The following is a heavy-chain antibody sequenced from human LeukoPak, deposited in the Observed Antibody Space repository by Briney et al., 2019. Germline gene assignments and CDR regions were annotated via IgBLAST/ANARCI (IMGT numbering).Heavy chain of an antibody. Sequence: PGRSLRLSCVASGFTFSSYGMHWVRQAPGKGLEWVAVIWYDGSNKYYADSVKGRFTISRDNSENSLYLQMNSLRAEDTAVYYCAKDVDYYDSSGPPDYWGQGTLVTVSS. CDR3: AKDVDYYDSSGPPDY. V-gene: IGHV3-33*06. CDR1: GFTFSSYG. J-gene: IGHJ4*02. D-gene: IGHD3-22*01. CDR2: IWYDGSNK.